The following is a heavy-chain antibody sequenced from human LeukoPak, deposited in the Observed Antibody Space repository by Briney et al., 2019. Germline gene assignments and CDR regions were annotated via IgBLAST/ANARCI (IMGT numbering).Heavy chain of an antibody. D-gene: IGHD1-26*01. V-gene: IGHV1-69*06. J-gene: IGHJ5*02. CDR2: IIPIFGTA. Sequence: GASVKVSCKASGGTFSSYAISWVRQAPGQGLEWMGGIIPIFGTANYAQKFQGRVTITADKSTSTAYMELSSLRSEDTAVYYCAKDYEPLVGVHRWGDWFDPWGQGTLVTVSS. CDR1: GGTFSSYA. CDR3: AKDYEPLVGVHRWGDWFDP.